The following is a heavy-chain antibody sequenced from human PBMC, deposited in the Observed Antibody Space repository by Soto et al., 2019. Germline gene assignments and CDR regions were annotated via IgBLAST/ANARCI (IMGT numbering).Heavy chain of an antibody. CDR2: ISGYNGNT. CDR3: ARGVGSGSYYNQYNWFDP. V-gene: IGHV1-18*01. J-gene: IGHJ5*02. D-gene: IGHD3-10*01. Sequence: QVQLVQSGAEVKKPGASVKVSCKASGYTFTNYGISWVRQAPGQGLEWMGWISGYNGNTNYAQKLQGRVIMTTDTSTSTAYMELRSLRSDDTAVYYCARGVGSGSYYNQYNWFDPWGQGTLVTVSS. CDR1: GYTFTNYG.